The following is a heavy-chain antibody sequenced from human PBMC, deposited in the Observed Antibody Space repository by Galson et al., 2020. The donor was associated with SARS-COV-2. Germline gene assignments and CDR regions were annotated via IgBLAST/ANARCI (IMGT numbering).Heavy chain of an antibody. V-gene: IGHV4-34*01. CDR2: INHSGST. D-gene: IGHD4-17*01. CDR3: ARGEVLLRHHGDYRAFYYYYGMDV. J-gene: IGHJ6*02. CDR1: GGSFSGYY. Sequence: SETLSLTCAVYGGSFSGYYWSWIRQPPGKGLEWIGEINHSGSTNYNPSLKSRVTISVDTSKNQFSLKLSSVTAADTAVYYCARGEVLLRHHGDYRAFYYYYGMDVWGQGTTVTVSS.